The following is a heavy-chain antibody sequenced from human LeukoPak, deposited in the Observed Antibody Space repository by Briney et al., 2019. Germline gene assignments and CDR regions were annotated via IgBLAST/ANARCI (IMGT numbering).Heavy chain of an antibody. CDR3: ARGGSYFDSSGFYPP. D-gene: IGHD3-22*01. CDR1: GYTFTGYY. J-gene: IGHJ5*02. V-gene: IGHV1-2*02. CDR2: INPNSGGT. Sequence: GASVKVSCKASGYTFTGYYMHWVRQAPGQGLEWMGWINPNSGGTNYAQKFQGRVTMTRDTSISTAYMELSRLRSDDTAVYYCARGGSYFDSSGFYPPGGQGTLVTVST.